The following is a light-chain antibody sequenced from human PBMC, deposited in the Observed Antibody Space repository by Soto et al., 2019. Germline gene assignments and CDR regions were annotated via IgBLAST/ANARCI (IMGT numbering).Light chain of an antibody. J-gene: IGKJ5*01. CDR2: ASS. CDR1: QGTTSY. CDR3: QQLNGYPIT. Sequence: MQLTQSPSSLSASVGDRVTITCRASQGTTSYLAWYQQKPGKAPKLLIYASSTLQSGVPSRFSGSGSGTDFTLTISSLQPEDFASYYCQQLNGYPITFGQGTRLEI. V-gene: IGKV1-9*01.